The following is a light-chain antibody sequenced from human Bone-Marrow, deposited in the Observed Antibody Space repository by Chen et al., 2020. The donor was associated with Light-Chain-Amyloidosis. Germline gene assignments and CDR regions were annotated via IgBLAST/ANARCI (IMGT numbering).Light chain of an antibody. CDR3: QSADSSGTYEVI. CDR1: DLPMKY. J-gene: IGLJ2*01. Sequence: SYELTQPPSVSVSPGQTARITCSGDDLPMKYAYWYQHKPGQAPVLVIHRDTERPSVISERFSGSSSGTTATLTISGVHAEDEADYHCQSADSSGTYEVIFGGGTKLTGL. V-gene: IGLV3-25*03. CDR2: RDT.